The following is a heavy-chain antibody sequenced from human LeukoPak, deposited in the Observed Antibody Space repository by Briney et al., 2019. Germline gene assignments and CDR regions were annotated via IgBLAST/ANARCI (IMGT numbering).Heavy chain of an antibody. CDR1: GGSISGSYF. V-gene: IGHV4-30-2*01. CDR2: IYHSGNT. D-gene: IGHD3-10*01. J-gene: IGHJ6*03. Sequence: SETLSLTCSVSGGSISGSYFWSWIRQPPGKGLEWTGHIYHSGNTYYNPSLKSRVAISVDRSKNQFSLKLSSVTAADTAVYYCARVFDSGRFYYYIDVWGKGTTVTVSS. CDR3: ARVFDSGRFYYYIDV.